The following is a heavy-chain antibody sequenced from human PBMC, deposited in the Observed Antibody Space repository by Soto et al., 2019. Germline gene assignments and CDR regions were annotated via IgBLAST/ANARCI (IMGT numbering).Heavy chain of an antibody. CDR3: AKDHTGSYYDSSGYSDY. V-gene: IGHV3-23*01. J-gene: IGHJ4*02. D-gene: IGHD3-22*01. CDR1: VFTFSSYA. CDR2: ISGSGGST. Sequence: WGSLALSCAASVFTFSSYAMRWVRQAPGKGLEWVSAISGSGGSTYYADSVKGRFTISRDNSKNTLYLQMNSLRAEDTAVYYCAKDHTGSYYDSSGYSDYWGQGTLGTVSS.